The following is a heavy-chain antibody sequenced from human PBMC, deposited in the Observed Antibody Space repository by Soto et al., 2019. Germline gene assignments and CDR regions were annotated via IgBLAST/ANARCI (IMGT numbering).Heavy chain of an antibody. J-gene: IGHJ2*01. CDR1: GFTFSNYG. Sequence: QVQLVESGGGVVQPGRSLRLSCAASGFTFSNYGMHWVRQAPGKGLDWVAVIWSDGNNEYYADSVKGRFTISRDNSKNTLYLQMNSLRAEDTAVYYCARGGYSYGLYWGYFDLWGRGTLFTVSS. CDR3: ARGGYSYGLYWGYFDL. V-gene: IGHV3-33*01. D-gene: IGHD5-18*01. CDR2: IWSDGNNE.